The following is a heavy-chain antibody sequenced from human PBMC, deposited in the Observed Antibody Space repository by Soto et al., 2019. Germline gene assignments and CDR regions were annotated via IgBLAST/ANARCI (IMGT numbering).Heavy chain of an antibody. D-gene: IGHD6-13*01. CDR2: INAGNGNT. CDR3: ARATDWEVAAAGPFDE. J-gene: IGHJ4*02. Sequence: ASVKVSCKASGYTFTSYAMHWVRQAPGQRLEWMGWINAGNGNTKYSQKFQGRVTTTRDTSASTAYMELSSLRSEDTAVYYCARATDWEVAAAGPFDEWGQGTLVTVSS. CDR1: GYTFTSYA. V-gene: IGHV1-3*01.